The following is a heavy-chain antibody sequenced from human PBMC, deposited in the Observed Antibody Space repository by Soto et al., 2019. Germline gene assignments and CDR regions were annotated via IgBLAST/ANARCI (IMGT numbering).Heavy chain of an antibody. CDR3: ARDAAVAGTVYYFDY. V-gene: IGHV1-46*01. Sequence: QVQLVQSGAEVKKPGASVKVSCKASGYTFTSYYMHWVRQAPGQGLEWMGIINPSGGSTSSAQKFQGRVTMTRDTSTSTVYMELSSLRSEDTAVYYCARDAAVAGTVYYFDYWGQGTLVTVSS. D-gene: IGHD6-19*01. J-gene: IGHJ4*02. CDR2: INPSGGST. CDR1: GYTFTSYY.